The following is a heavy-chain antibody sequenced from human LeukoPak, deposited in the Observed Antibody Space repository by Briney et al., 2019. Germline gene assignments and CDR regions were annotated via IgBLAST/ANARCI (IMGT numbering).Heavy chain of an antibody. J-gene: IGHJ4*02. D-gene: IGHD2-8*01. CDR2: IKSDGSST. V-gene: IGHV3-74*01. Sequence: GGSLRLSCAASGFTFSNYWMHWVRQAPGKGLVWVSRIKSDGSSTNYADSVKGRFTISRDNAKNTLYLQMNSLRAEDTALYYCAKDLNGGIYWGQGTLVTVSS. CDR3: AKDLNGGIY. CDR1: GFTFSNYW.